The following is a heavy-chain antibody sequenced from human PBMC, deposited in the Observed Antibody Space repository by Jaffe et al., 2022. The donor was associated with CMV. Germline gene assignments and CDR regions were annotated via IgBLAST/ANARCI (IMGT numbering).Heavy chain of an antibody. Sequence: EVQLVETGGGLIQPGGSLRLSCAASGFTVSSNYMSWVRQAPGKGLEWVSVIYSGGSTYYADSVKGRFTISRDNSKNTLYLQMNSLRAEDTAVYYCASSTVYYYYYYMDVWGKGTTVTVSS. V-gene: IGHV3-53*02. D-gene: IGHD4-4*01. CDR1: GFTVSSNY. CDR3: ASSTVYYYYYYMDV. J-gene: IGHJ6*03. CDR2: IYSGGST.